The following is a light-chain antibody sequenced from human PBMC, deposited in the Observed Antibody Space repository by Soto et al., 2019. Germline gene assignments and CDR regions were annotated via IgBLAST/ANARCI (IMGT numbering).Light chain of an antibody. V-gene: IGKV4-1*01. CDR1: RSGLSSSNNENY. Sequence: DIVLTQSQDSLAVSLGERANINCKCSRSGLSSSNNENYLSWHQHKPGQPPKLLIYWASTRESGVTDRFSGSGSGTDFTLTISSLQAEDVAVYYCQQHYSAPLTFGGGTKVEIK. CDR3: QQHYSAPLT. J-gene: IGKJ4*01. CDR2: WAS.